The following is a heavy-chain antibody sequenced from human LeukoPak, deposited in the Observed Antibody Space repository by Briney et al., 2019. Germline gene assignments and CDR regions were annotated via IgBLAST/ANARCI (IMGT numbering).Heavy chain of an antibody. Sequence: PGGSLRLSCAASGFTFSNYAMTWVRQAPGKGLDWVSAISGSGGTTYYADSVKGRFTISRDNSKNTPHLQMDSLRAEDTALYYCAKGLIDDWSALDDWGQGTLVTVSS. V-gene: IGHV3-23*01. CDR1: GFTFSNYA. CDR2: ISGSGGTT. CDR3: AKGLIDDWSALDD. J-gene: IGHJ4*02. D-gene: IGHD3-9*01.